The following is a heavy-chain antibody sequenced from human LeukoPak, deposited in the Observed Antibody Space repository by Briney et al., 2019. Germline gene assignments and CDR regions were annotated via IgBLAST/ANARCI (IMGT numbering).Heavy chain of an antibody. CDR2: ISGSGGST. CDR3: AKAMSTDHYDSKGFYRVDFDS. CDR1: GFTFSSYA. V-gene: IGHV3-23*01. Sequence: GGSLGPSCAASGFTFSSYAMSWVRQAPGKGLEWVSAISGSGGSTYYADSVKGRFTISRDNSKNTLYLQMNSLRAEDTAVYYCAKAMSTDHYDSKGFYRVDFDSWGQGTLVTVSS. D-gene: IGHD3-22*01. J-gene: IGHJ4*02.